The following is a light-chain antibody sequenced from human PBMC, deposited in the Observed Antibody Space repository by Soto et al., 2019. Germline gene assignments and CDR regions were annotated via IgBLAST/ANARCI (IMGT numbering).Light chain of an antibody. CDR2: AAA. CDR3: QRDTTVPA. V-gene: IGKV1-27*01. J-gene: IGKJ4*01. Sequence: DIQMTQSPSSLSASAGDRVTITCRASQGISTDLDWYQQIPGNVATLLISAAATLLSGVPSRFSGSRSGREFTLTISVLQAEDVATCYCQRDTTVPALGGGTKVEIK. CDR1: QGISTD.